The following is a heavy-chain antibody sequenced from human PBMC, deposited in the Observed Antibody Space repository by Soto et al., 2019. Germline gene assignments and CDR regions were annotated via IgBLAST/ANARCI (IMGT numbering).Heavy chain of an antibody. D-gene: IGHD3-22*01. CDR1: GFTFSSYA. Sequence: GGSLRLSCAASGFTFSSYAMSWVRQAPGKGLEWVSAISGSGGSTYYADSVKGRFTISRDNSKNTLYLQMNSLRAEDTAVYYCAKLNQYYYDSSGYYQVPFFYFDYWGQGTLVTVSS. CDR3: AKLNQYYYDSSGYYQVPFFYFDY. J-gene: IGHJ4*02. V-gene: IGHV3-23*01. CDR2: ISGSGGST.